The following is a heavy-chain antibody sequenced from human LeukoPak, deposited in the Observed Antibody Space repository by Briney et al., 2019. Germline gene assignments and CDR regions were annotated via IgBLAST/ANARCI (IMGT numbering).Heavy chain of an antibody. CDR3: ARVYYYYYYMDV. CDR2: IYYSGST. J-gene: IGHJ6*03. Sequence: PSETLSLTCIVSGGSISSSSYWGWIRQPPGKGLEWVGSIYYSGSTYYNPSLKSRVTISVDTSKNQFSLKLSSVTAADTAVYYCARVYYYYYYMDVWGKGTTVTVSS. CDR1: GGSISSSSY. V-gene: IGHV4-39*07.